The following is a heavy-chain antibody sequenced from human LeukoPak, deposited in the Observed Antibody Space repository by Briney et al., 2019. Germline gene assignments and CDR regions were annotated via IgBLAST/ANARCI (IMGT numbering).Heavy chain of an antibody. Sequence: DPSQTLSLTCAVSGGSISSGGYSWSWIRQPPGKGLEWIGYIYHSGSTYYNPSLKSRVTISVDRSKNQFSLKLSSVTAADTAVYYCARGGYSGYQPFDYWGQGTLATVSS. J-gene: IGHJ4*02. V-gene: IGHV4-30-2*01. CDR2: IYHSGST. D-gene: IGHD5-12*01. CDR1: GGSISSGGYS. CDR3: ARGGYSGYQPFDY.